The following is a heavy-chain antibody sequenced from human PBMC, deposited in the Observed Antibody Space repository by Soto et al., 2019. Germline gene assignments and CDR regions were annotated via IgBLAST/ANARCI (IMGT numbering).Heavy chain of an antibody. CDR2: IIPIFGTA. V-gene: IGHV1-69*13. D-gene: IGHD3-22*01. J-gene: IGHJ4*02. CDR3: ASKPLDSSGYYDY. Sequence: ASVKVSCKASGGTFSSYAISWVRQAPGQGLEWMGGIIPIFGTANYAQKFQGRVTITADESTSTAYMELSSLRSEDTAVHYCASKPLDSSGYYDYWGQGTLVTVSS. CDR1: GGTFSSYA.